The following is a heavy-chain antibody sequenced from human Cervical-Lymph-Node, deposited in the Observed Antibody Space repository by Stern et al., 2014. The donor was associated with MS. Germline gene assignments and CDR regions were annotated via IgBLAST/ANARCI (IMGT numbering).Heavy chain of an antibody. D-gene: IGHD3-10*01. CDR1: GGTFSNYA. V-gene: IGHV1-69*01. J-gene: IGHJ4*02. CDR3: ARVATYYQGSGSYFDY. CDR2: IIPIYGTV. Sequence: VQLEESGAEVKKPGSSVKVSCKASGGTFSNYAISWVRQAPGQGLEWMGGIIPIYGTVNYAQKIQGRLTLTADESTNTAYMELSSLRSEDTAVYYCARVATYYQGSGSYFDYWGQGTLLTVSS.